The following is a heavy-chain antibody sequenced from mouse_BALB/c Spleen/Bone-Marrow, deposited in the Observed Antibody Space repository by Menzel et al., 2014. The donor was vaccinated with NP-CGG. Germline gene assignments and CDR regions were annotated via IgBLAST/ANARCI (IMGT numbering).Heavy chain of an antibody. J-gene: IGHJ3*01. CDR2: INPSNGGT. D-gene: IGHD2-13*01. Sequence: QVQLQQPGAELVKPGASEKLSCKASGYTFTSYYMYWVKQGPGQGLEWIGEINPSNGGTNFNEKFKSKATLTVDKSSSTAYMQLSSLTSEDSAVYYCTREGDSPFAYWGQGTLVTVSA. CDR1: GYTFTSYY. V-gene: IGHV1S81*02. CDR3: TREGDSPFAY.